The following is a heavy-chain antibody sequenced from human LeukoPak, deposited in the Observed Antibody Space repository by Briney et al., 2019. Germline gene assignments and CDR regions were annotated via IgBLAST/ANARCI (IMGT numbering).Heavy chain of an antibody. D-gene: IGHD2-2*01. Sequence: GGSLRLSCAAPGFTFSSYWMHWVRHAPGKGLVWVSRINSDGSSTSYADSVKGRFTISRDNAKNTLYLQMYSLRDEDTAVYYCAREWEDIVVVPAAIDGMDVWGQGTTVTGSS. CDR2: INSDGSST. CDR3: AREWEDIVVVPAAIDGMDV. CDR1: GFTFSSYW. J-gene: IGHJ6*02. V-gene: IGHV3-74*01.